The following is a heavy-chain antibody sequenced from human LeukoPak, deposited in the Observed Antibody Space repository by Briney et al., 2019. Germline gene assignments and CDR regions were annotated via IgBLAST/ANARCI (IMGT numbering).Heavy chain of an antibody. V-gene: IGHV3-33*06. CDR2: IWYDGSNK. Sequence: GGSLRLSCAASGFTFSSYGMHWVRQAPGKGLEWVAVIWYDGSNKYYADSVKGRFTISRDNSKNTLYLQMNSLRAEDTAVYYCAKDGVYPNYDILPDARGAFDPWGQGTMVTSLQ. J-gene: IGHJ3*01. CDR1: GFTFSSYG. CDR3: AKDGVYPNYDILPDARGAFDP. D-gene: IGHD3-9*01.